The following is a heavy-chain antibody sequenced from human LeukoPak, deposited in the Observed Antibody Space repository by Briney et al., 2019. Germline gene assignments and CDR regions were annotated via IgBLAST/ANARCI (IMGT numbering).Heavy chain of an antibody. CDR3: ARVNPPPHDGDYLGIPDY. CDR1: GFTFSSYS. V-gene: IGHV3-21*01. J-gene: IGHJ4*02. D-gene: IGHD4-17*01. Sequence: GGSLRLSCAASGFTFSSYSMNWVRQAPGKGLEWVSSISSSSSYIYYADSVKGRFTISRDNAKNSLYLQMNSLRAEDTAVYYCARVNPPPHDGDYLGIPDYWGQGTLVTVSS. CDR2: ISSSSSYI.